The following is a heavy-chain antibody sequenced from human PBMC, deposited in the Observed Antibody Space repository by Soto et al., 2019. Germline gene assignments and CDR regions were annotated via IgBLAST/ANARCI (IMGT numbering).Heavy chain of an antibody. V-gene: IGHV1-69*13. D-gene: IGHD5-18*01. CDR1: GGTFSNSA. CDR3: ATPAEALDTVMLKRLAH. J-gene: IGHJ4*02. Sequence: ASVKVSCKASGGTFSNSAIIWVRQAPGQGLEWMGGILPIFGTPNYAQKFQGRLTISADEFSSTAYMELNILRSEDTAVYYCATPAEALDTVMLKRLAHWGQGSLVTVSS. CDR2: ILPIFGTP.